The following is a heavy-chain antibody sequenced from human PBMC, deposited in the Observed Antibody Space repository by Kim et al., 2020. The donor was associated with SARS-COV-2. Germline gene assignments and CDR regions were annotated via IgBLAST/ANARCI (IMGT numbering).Heavy chain of an antibody. D-gene: IGHD3-3*01. J-gene: IGHJ4*02. Sequence: GGSLRLSCTASGFTFGDYAMSWFRQAPGKGLEWVGFIRSKAYGGTTEYAASVKGRFTISRDDSKSIAYLQMNSLKTEDTAVYYCTRDHTYYDFWSGYRYYFDYWGQGTLVTVSS. CDR2: IRSKAYGGTT. CDR1: GFTFGDYA. CDR3: TRDHTYYDFWSGYRYYFDY. V-gene: IGHV3-49*03.